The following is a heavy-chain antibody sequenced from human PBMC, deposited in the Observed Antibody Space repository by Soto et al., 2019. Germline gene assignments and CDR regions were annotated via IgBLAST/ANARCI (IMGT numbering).Heavy chain of an antibody. D-gene: IGHD6-19*01. CDR3: ARSTPLIRRIAVAGIGEYYGMDV. CDR2: IWYDGSNK. CDR1: GFTFSSYG. V-gene: IGHV3-33*01. J-gene: IGHJ6*02. Sequence: GGSLRLSCAASGFTFSSYGMHWVRQAPGKGLEWVAVIWYDGSNKYYADSVKGRFTISRDNSKNTLYLQMNSLRAEDTAVYYCARSTPLIRRIAVAGIGEYYGMDVWGQGTTVTVSS.